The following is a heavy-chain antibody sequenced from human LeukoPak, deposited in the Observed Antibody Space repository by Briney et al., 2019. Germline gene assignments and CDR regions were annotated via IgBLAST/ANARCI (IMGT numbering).Heavy chain of an antibody. CDR2: TSKDGSDT. Sequence: PGGSLTLSCTASGFTFSDYCRHWVRQGPGKGPEWLSRTSKDGSDTFYADAAKGRFTASRDNAKNAVYLQVTNVRPDDTAVYYCARGGYSGSYYRFSWGQGTVVTVAS. D-gene: IGHD6-25*01. J-gene: IGHJ4*02. V-gene: IGHV3-74*01. CDR1: GFTFSDYC. CDR3: ARGGYSGSYYRFS.